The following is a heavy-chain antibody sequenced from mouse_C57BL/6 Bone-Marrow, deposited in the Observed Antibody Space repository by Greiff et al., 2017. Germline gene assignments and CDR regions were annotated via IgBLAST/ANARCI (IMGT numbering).Heavy chain of an antibody. J-gene: IGHJ3*01. D-gene: IGHD2-1*01. Sequence: VQLQQSGAELVRPGASVKLSCTASGFNIKDDYMHWVKQRPEQGLEWIGWIDPENGDTEYASKFQGKATITADTSSNTAYLQLSSLTSEDTAVCYCTLLWSFAYWGQGTLVTVSA. CDR1: GFNIKDDY. CDR2: IDPENGDT. V-gene: IGHV14-4*01. CDR3: TLLWSFAY.